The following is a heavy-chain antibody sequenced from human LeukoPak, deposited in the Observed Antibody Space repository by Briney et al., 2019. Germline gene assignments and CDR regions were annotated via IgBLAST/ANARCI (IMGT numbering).Heavy chain of an antibody. V-gene: IGHV3-23*01. CDR2: ISSSGGST. D-gene: IGHD1-1*01. Sequence: GGSLRLSCAASGFTFSSYSMNWVRQAPGKGLEWVSAISSSGGSTYYADSVKGRFTISRDNSKNTLYLQMNSLRAEDTAVYYCAKARETGTRWCFDYWGQGTLVTVSS. CDR3: AKARETGTRWCFDY. CDR1: GFTFSSYS. J-gene: IGHJ4*02.